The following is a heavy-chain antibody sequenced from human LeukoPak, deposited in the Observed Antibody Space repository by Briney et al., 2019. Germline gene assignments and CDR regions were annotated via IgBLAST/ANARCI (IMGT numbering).Heavy chain of an antibody. CDR3: ATAGGGDSRMGFDP. CDR2: ISADGSVT. D-gene: IGHD2-21*01. V-gene: IGHV3-74*01. CDR1: GFTFSDYY. Sequence: AGGSLRLSCAVSGFTFSDYYMSWIGQAPGKGLVWVSCISADGSVTRYADSVKGRFTISRDNTKSTLYLQMHSLTAEDTAVYYCATAGGGDSRMGFDPWGQGTLVTVSS. J-gene: IGHJ5*02.